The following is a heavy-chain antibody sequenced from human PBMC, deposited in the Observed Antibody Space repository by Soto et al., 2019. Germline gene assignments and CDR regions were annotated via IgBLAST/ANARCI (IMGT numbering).Heavy chain of an antibody. J-gene: IGHJ6*03. CDR1: GYTLTELS. CDR2: FDPEDGET. Sequence: GASVKVSCKVSGYTLTELSMHWVRQAPGKGLEWMGGFDPEDGETIYAQKFQGRVTMTEDTSTDTAYMELGNLRSDDTAVYYCAKADSNYAGRFSYYYMDVWGNGTLVTVSS. V-gene: IGHV1-24*01. CDR3: AKADSNYAGRFSYYYMDV. D-gene: IGHD4-4*01.